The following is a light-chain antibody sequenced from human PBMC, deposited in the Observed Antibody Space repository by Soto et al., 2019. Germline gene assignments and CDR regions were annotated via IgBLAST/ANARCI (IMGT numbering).Light chain of an antibody. CDR1: SSNIGNNY. V-gene: IGLV1-51*01. Sequence: QSVLTQPPSVSAAPGQRVTISCSGSSSNIGNNYVSWYQQLPGAAPKLLIYDNNKRPSGIPDRFSGSQSGTSATLGITGLQTGDEADYYCATWDSSLIAYVFGIGTKVTVL. CDR2: DNN. J-gene: IGLJ1*01. CDR3: ATWDSSLIAYV.